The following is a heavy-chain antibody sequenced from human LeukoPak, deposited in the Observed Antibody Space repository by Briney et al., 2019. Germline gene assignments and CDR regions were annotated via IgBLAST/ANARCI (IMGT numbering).Heavy chain of an antibody. CDR2: INPNSGGT. CDR3: ARGGRSHRPILFKEPHFDY. V-gene: IGHV1-2*04. D-gene: IGHD3-9*01. CDR1: GYTFTGYY. J-gene: IGHJ4*02. Sequence: SSVKFSGKASGYTFTGYYMDWVRQAPGQGLEWMGWINPNSGGTNYSQKIHVWVTITRCTSISTAYMELSRLRSDDTAVYYCARGGRSHRPILFKEPHFDYWGQGTLVTVSS.